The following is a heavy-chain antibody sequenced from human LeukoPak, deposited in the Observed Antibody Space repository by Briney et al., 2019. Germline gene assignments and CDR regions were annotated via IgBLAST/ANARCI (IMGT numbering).Heavy chain of an antibody. J-gene: IGHJ4*02. Sequence: GGSLRLSCAASGFTFDDYAMHWVRQAPGKGLEWVSGISWNSGSIGYADSVKGRFTISRNNAKNSLYLQMNSLRAEDTALYYCAKSTPGEYSSGWAFDYWGQGTLATVSS. V-gene: IGHV3-9*01. CDR3: AKSTPGEYSSGWAFDY. CDR2: ISWNSGSI. D-gene: IGHD6-19*01. CDR1: GFTFDDYA.